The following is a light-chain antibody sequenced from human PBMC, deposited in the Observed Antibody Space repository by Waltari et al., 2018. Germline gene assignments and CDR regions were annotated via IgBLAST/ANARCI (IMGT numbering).Light chain of an antibody. CDR1: NRDVGAYNY. J-gene: IGLJ1*01. CDR2: EVT. V-gene: IGLV2-8*01. Sequence: QSVLTQPPSATGSPGQSVTISCTGTNRDVGAYNYVPWYQQHPGKFPKLLIYEVTKRPSGVPDRFSGSKSGNTASLTVSGLQADDEADYYCSSYAHNNHFVFGTGTKVTVL. CDR3: SSYAHNNHFV.